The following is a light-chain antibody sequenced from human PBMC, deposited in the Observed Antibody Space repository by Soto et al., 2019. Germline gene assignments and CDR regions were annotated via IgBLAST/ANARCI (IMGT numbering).Light chain of an antibody. V-gene: IGLV2-23*01. Sequence: QSALTQPASVSGSPGQSITISGTGANSDVGNYNLVSWYQQHPDRAPKLIIYDGSKRPSGVSDRFSGSKSGNTVSLTISGRQAEDEADYYCFSYANRRTWGYVFGTGTKLNVL. CDR2: DGS. CDR1: NSDVGNYNL. J-gene: IGLJ1*01. CDR3: FSYANRRTWGYV.